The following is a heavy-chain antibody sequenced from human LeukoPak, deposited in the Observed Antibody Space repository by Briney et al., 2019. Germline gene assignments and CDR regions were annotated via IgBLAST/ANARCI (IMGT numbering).Heavy chain of an antibody. CDR2: ISHDGSNK. J-gene: IGHJ4*02. CDR3: AKDGGLWVSAHWGDS. CDR1: GFTFSSYN. V-gene: IGHV3-30*18. Sequence: GGSLRLSCAASGFTFSSYNMNWVRQAPGKGLEWVAVISHDGSNKYYADSVKGRFTISRDNSKNTLYLQMNSLRAEDTAVYYCAKDGGLWVSAHWGDSWGRGTLVTVSS. D-gene: IGHD7-27*01.